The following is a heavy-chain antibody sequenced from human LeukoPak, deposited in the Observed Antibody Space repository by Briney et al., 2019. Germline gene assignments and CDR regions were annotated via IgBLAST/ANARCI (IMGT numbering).Heavy chain of an antibody. Sequence: PGGSLRLFCAASGFTFRSYWMSWVRQAPEKGLEWVANIKEDGSEKNYVDSVKGRFTISRDNAKNSLSPQMNSLRAEDTAVYYCSRGGYSNRDAWGQGSLVIVSS. CDR2: IKEDGSEK. CDR1: GFTFRSYW. J-gene: IGHJ5*02. CDR3: SRGGYSNRDA. D-gene: IGHD4-11*01. V-gene: IGHV3-7*01.